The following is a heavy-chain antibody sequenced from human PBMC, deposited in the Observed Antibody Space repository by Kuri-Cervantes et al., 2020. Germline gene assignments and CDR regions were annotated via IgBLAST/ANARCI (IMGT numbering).Heavy chain of an antibody. Sequence: GSLRLSCAVSGYSISSGYYWSWIRQPPGKGLEWIGEINHSGSTNYNPSLKSRVTISVDTSKNQFSLKLSSVTAADTAVYYCARGRGWFDPWGQGTLVTVSS. CDR3: ARGRGWFDP. CDR1: GYSISSGYY. J-gene: IGHJ5*02. CDR2: INHSGST. V-gene: IGHV4-34*01.